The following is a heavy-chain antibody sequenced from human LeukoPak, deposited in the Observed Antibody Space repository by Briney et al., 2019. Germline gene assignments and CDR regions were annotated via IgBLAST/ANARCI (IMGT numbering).Heavy chain of an antibody. J-gene: IGHJ4*02. CDR1: GCSVSSGSYY. D-gene: IGHD5-18*01. CDR3: ARGYTAADY. V-gene: IGHV4-61*01. CDR2: IYYSGST. Sequence: SETLSLTCTVSGCSVSSGSYYWSWIRQPPGKGLEWIGYIYYSGSTNYDPSLKSRVTISVDTSKNQFSLKLSSVTAADTAVYYCARGYTAADYWGQGTLVTVSS.